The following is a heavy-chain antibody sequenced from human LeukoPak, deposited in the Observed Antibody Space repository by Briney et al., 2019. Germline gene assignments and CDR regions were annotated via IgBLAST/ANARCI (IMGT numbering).Heavy chain of an antibody. CDR3: ARSRGYSYGYYYYYYMDV. CDR2: INHSGST. Sequence: PSETLSLTCTVSGGSISSHYLSWIRQPPGKGLEWIGEINHSGSTNYNPSLKSRVTISVDTSKNQFSLKLSSVTAADTAVYYCARSRGYSYGYYYYYYMDVWGKGTTVTVSS. CDR1: GGSISSHY. J-gene: IGHJ6*03. D-gene: IGHD5-18*01. V-gene: IGHV4-34*01.